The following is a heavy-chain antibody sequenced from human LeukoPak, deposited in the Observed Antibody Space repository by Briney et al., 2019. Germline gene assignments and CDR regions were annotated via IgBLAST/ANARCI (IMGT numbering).Heavy chain of an antibody. D-gene: IGHD5-18*01. CDR2: IQYSGSA. CDR1: GGSISSYY. CDR3: ARDRGYSYGPFDY. Sequence: SETLSLTCTVSGGSISSYYWSWIRQPPGKGLEWIGSIQYSGSAYYNPSLKSRVTISVDMSKNQFSLKLSSVTAADTAAYYCARDRGYSYGPFDYWGQGTLVTVSS. J-gene: IGHJ4*02. V-gene: IGHV4-39*07.